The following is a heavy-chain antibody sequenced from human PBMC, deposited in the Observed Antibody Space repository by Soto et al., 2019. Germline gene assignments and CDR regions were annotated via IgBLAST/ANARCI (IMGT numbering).Heavy chain of an antibody. D-gene: IGHD6-6*01. V-gene: IGHV3-48*03. CDR2: ISSSGSTI. Sequence: PGGSLRLSCAASGFTFSSYEMNWVRQAPGKGLEWVSYISSSGSTIYYADSVKGRFTISRDNAKNSLYLQMNSLRAEDTAVYYCARDFLGIAARRPPDYWGQGALVTVSS. CDR3: ARDFLGIAARRPPDY. J-gene: IGHJ4*02. CDR1: GFTFSSYE.